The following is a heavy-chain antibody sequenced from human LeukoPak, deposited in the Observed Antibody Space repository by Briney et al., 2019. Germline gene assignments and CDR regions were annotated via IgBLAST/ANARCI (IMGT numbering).Heavy chain of an antibody. Sequence: ASVKVSCKASGYTFTSYYMHWVRQAPGQGLEWMGIINPSGGSTSYAQKFQGRVTMTRDTSTSTVYMELSSLRSEDTAVYYCAGGRRIVVVTADGMDVWGQGTTVTVSS. CDR3: AGGRRIVVVTADGMDV. D-gene: IGHD2-21*02. CDR1: GYTFTSYY. V-gene: IGHV1-46*01. CDR2: INPSGGST. J-gene: IGHJ6*02.